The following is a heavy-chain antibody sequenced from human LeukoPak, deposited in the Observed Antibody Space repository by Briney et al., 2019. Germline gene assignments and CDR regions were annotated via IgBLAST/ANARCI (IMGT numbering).Heavy chain of an antibody. V-gene: IGHV1-58*02. CDR3: AAGRYFELVDY. J-gene: IGHJ4*02. CDR2: IVVGSGNT. CDR1: GFTFSNSA. D-gene: IGHD3-9*01. Sequence: SVKVSCKSSGFTFSNSAMHWVRQPRGQRLEWMGWIVVGSGNTNYAQKFQERVTITIDMSTSTAYMELSSLGSEDTAEYYCAAGRYFELVDYWGQGTLVTVSS.